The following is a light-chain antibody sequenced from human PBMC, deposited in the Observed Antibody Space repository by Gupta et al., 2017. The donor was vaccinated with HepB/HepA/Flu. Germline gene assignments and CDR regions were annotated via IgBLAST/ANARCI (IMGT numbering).Light chain of an antibody. Sequence: EVVMTQSPDTLSVSPGGRATLSCRASQSVSHNLAWYQQKPGQAPRLLIYGASTRATNFPARFSGSGSGTEFTLTISSRQSEDSGVYYCQQYKIWPPLTFGGGTKVEIK. J-gene: IGKJ4*01. CDR1: QSVSHN. V-gene: IGKV3-15*01. CDR3: QQYKIWPPLT. CDR2: GAS.